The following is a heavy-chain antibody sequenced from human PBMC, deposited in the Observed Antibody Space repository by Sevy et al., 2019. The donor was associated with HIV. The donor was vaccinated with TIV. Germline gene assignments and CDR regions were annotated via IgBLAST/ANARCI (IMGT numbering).Heavy chain of an antibody. Sequence: ASVKVSCKASGYTCTSYGISWVRQAPGQGLEWMGWISAYNGNTNYAQKLQGRVTMTTDTSTSTAYMELRSLRSDDTAVYYCARYCSGGSCYSGAFDIWGQGTMVTVSS. J-gene: IGHJ3*02. CDR2: ISAYNGNT. CDR1: GYTCTSYG. CDR3: ARYCSGGSCYSGAFDI. V-gene: IGHV1-18*01. D-gene: IGHD2-15*01.